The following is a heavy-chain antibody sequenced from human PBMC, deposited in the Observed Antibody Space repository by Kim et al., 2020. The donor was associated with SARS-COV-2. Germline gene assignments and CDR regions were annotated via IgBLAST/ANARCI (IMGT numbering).Heavy chain of an antibody. CDR1: GGSISSSFNY. Sequence: SETLSLTCTVSGGSISSSFNYWGWIRQRPGKGLEWIGSVYHSGSTYDSPSLKSRVTVSVDTSKNQFSLKVTSVTAADTAVYFCARLPHDSSGYVDCWGQGILVTVSS. J-gene: IGHJ4*02. V-gene: IGHV4-39*01. CDR2: VYHSGST. CDR3: ARLPHDSSGYVDC. D-gene: IGHD3-22*01.